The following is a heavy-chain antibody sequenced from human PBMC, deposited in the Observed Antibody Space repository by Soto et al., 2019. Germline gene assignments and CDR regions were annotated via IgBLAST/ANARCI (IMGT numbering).Heavy chain of an antibody. D-gene: IGHD6-19*01. CDR2: ISYDGSNK. CDR3: ASEPGIAVAGTGGTDY. V-gene: IGHV3-30*03. J-gene: IGHJ4*02. Sequence: VQLVESGGGLVQPGGSLRLSCAASGFTFSSYSMNWVRQAPGKGLEWVAVISYDGSNKYYADSVKGRFTISRDNSKNTLYLQMNSLRAEDTAVYYCASEPGIAVAGTGGTDYWGQGTLVTVSS. CDR1: GFTFSSYS.